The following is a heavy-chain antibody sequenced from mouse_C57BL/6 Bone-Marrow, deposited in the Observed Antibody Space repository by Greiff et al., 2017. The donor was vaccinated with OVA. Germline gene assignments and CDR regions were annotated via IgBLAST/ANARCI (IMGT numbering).Heavy chain of an antibody. D-gene: IGHD3-3*01. CDR2: FYPGSGSI. CDR1: GYTFTEYT. J-gene: IGHJ2*01. Sequence: QVHVKQSGAELVKPGASVKLSCKASGYTFTEYTIHWVKQRSGQGLEWIGWFYPGSGSIKYNEKFKDKATLTADKSSSTVYMELSRLTSEDSAVYFCARHEKRDYYFDYWGQGTTLTVSS. CDR3: ARHEKRDYYFDY. V-gene: IGHV1-62-2*01.